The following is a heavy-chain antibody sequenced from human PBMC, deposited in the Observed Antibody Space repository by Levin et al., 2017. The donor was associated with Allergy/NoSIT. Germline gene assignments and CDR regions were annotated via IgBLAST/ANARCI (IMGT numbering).Heavy chain of an antibody. CDR2: VSYDGNNK. Sequence: GESLKISCAASGFTFSTYGMHWVRQAPGKGLEWVAVVSYDGNNKYYADSVKGRFTISRDNSTNTVFLQMNSLRAEDTDVYYCAKDSGNNIPRKGGQGTLVTVSS. CDR3: AKDSGNNIPRK. J-gene: IGHJ4*02. V-gene: IGHV3-30*18. D-gene: IGHD3-10*01. CDR1: GFTFSTYG.